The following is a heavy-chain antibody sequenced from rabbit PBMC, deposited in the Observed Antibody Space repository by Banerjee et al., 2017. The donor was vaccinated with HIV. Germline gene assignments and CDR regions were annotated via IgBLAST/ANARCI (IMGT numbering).Heavy chain of an antibody. J-gene: IGHJ4*01. CDR2: IVVGSSGST. CDR1: GFDFSSNA. D-gene: IGHD4-1*01. Sequence: QEQLVESGGGLVQPEGSLTLTCKASGFDFSSNAMCWVRQAPGKGLEWIACIVVGSSGSTYYANWAKGRFTISKTSSTTVTLQMTSLTAADTATYFCARDYGSSGWDLWGPGTLVTVS. CDR3: ARDYGSSGWDL. V-gene: IGHV1S45*01.